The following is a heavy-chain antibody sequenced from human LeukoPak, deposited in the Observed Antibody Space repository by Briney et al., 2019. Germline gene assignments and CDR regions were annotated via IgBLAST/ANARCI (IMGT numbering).Heavy chain of an antibody. CDR2: TYYRSKWYN. CDR1: RDSVSSDSAA. Sequence: SQTLPLTCAISRDSVSSDSAAWNGIRKSPSRGFSGLRRTYYRSKWYNTYAASVKSRITINPNTSKNKFSLQVNAVTPEDTAVDYCARDDYSSGWYLYYWGQGTLVTVSS. V-gene: IGHV6-1*01. D-gene: IGHD6-19*01. CDR3: ARDDYSSGWYLYY. J-gene: IGHJ4*02.